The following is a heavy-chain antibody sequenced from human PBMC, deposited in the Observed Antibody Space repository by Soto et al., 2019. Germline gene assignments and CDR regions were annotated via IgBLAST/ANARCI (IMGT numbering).Heavy chain of an antibody. Sequence: QVQLVQSGGEVKKPGASVNISCKATGYTFISYSITWVRQAPGGKIEWMGGIIPILGSTKYAEKFLGRLTIRADDSSRTAYLELSSLTFDDTAVYFCAKKNPHGDSNKAWLDPWGQGTPVTVST. V-gene: IGHV1-69*10. CDR3: AKKNPHGDSNKAWLDP. CDR2: IIPILGST. D-gene: IGHD2-8*01. J-gene: IGHJ5*02. CDR1: GYTFISYS.